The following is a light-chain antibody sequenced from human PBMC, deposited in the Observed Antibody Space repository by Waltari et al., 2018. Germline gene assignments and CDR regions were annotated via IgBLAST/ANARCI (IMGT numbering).Light chain of an antibody. Sequence: EVVMTQSPLSLSVTLGQAASISCKSSQSLLPIDGYTSLNWFQQRPGQSPRRLMSWVVNRDSGVPDRFSGSGSGTDFTLRISRVEAEDVGVYYCMQGTRWPYTFGQGTQLDIK. CDR2: WVV. CDR1: QSLLPIDGYTS. J-gene: IGKJ2*01. CDR3: MQGTRWPYT. V-gene: IGKV2-30*02.